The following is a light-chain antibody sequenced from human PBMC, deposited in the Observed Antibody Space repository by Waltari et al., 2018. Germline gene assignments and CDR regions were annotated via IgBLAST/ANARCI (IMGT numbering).Light chain of an antibody. Sequence: QSALTQPASVSGSPGQSITISCTGTSSHVGTYTLVSWYQQQPGKAPKLMIYEVTKRPSGVSTRFSGSKSGNTASLTISGLRAEDEADYYCCSYATNSPSFGGGTKLTVL. CDR2: EVT. CDR1: SSHVGTYTL. J-gene: IGLJ3*02. V-gene: IGLV2-23*02. CDR3: CSYATNSPS.